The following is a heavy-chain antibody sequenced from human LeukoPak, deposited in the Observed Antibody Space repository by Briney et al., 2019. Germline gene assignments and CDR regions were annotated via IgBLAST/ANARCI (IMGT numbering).Heavy chain of an antibody. CDR3: AILMVRGIITHLDY. CDR1: GGSISSSNYY. Sequence: PSETLSLTCTVSGGSISSSNYYWGWIRQPPGKGLEWIGSIYYSGSTYYKSSLKSQVTISVDTSKNQFSLKLSSVTAADTAVYYCAILMVRGIITHLDYWGQGTLVTVPS. V-gene: IGHV4-39*07. J-gene: IGHJ4*02. CDR2: IYYSGST. D-gene: IGHD3-10*01.